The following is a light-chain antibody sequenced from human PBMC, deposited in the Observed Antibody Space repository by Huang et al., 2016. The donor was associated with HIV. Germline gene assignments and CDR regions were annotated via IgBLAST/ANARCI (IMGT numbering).Light chain of an antibody. Sequence: DIQMTQSPSSLSASVGDRVTITCRASQSISTYLNWYQQKPGKAPKLLIYAASTLQSGVPSRFSGSGSGTDFTLTISSLQHEDVATYYCQQTYSTLTFGPGTKVDIK. CDR1: QSISTY. CDR2: AAS. V-gene: IGKV1-39*01. J-gene: IGKJ3*01. CDR3: QQTYSTLT.